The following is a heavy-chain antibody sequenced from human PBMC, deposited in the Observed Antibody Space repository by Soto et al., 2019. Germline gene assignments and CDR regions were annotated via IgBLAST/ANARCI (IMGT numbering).Heavy chain of an antibody. V-gene: IGHV3-7*01. Sequence: EVQLVESGGGLVQPGGSLRLSCAASGFTFSSYWMSWVRQAPGKGLEWVANIKQDGSEKYYVDSVKGRFTISRDNAKNSLYLQMNSLRAEDTAVYYCAREPMVYATGYYYYGMDVWGQGTTVTVSS. CDR1: GFTFSSYW. J-gene: IGHJ6*02. D-gene: IGHD2-8*01. CDR3: AREPMVYATGYYYYGMDV. CDR2: IKQDGSEK.